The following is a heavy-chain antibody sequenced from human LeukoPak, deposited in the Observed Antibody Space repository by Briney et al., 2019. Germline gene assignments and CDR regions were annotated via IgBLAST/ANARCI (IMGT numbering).Heavy chain of an antibody. J-gene: IGHJ4*02. CDR3: AATGTTRFFDY. CDR2: INPNSGDT. CDR1: GYSFTTYY. D-gene: IGHD1-7*01. V-gene: IGHV1-2*02. Sequence: ASVKVSCKASGYSFTTYYIHWVRQAPGQGLEWMGWINPNSGDTNYAQKFQGRVTMTRDTSISTAYMELSRLRSDDTAVYYCAATGTTRFFDYWGQGTLVTVSS.